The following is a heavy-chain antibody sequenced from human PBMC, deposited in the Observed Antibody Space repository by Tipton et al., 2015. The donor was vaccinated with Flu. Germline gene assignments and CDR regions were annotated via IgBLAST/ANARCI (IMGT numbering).Heavy chain of an antibody. CDR2: VSYSGIT. Sequence: LRLSCTVSGGSISSYYWSWLRQPPGKGLEWIGFVSYSGITNYNPSLKGRVTMSLDASKNHFSLSLSSVTAADTAVYYCARNGGSYSYQHWGQGTLVAVSS. CDR3: ARNGGSYSYQH. D-gene: IGHD3-10*01. J-gene: IGHJ1*01. CDR1: GGSISSYY. V-gene: IGHV4-59*13.